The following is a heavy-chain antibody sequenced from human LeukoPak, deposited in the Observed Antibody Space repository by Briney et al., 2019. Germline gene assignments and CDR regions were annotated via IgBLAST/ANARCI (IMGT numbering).Heavy chain of an antibody. CDR3: ATVVNYDSSGHGDY. Sequence: GGSLRLSCEASGFTLSSYPMHWVRQAPGKGLEWVAFIRYDGSTKHYADSVKGRFTISRDNSKNTLYLQMNSLRVEDTALYYCATVVNYDSSGHGDYWGQGTLVTVSS. J-gene: IGHJ4*02. CDR1: GFTLSSYP. V-gene: IGHV3-30*02. D-gene: IGHD3-22*01. CDR2: IRYDGSTK.